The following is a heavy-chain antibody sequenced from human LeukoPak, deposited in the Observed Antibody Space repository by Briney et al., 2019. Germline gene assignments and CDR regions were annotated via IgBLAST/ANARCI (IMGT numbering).Heavy chain of an antibody. CDR1: GYSFTSYW. V-gene: IGHV5-51*01. J-gene: IGHJ4*02. Sequence: GESLKISCKGSGYSFTSYWIGWVRQMPGKGLEWMGIIYPGDSDTRYSPSFQGQVTISADKSISTAYLQWSSLKASDTAMYYCARLVSPFPLVRVVVAATLDYWGQGTLVTVSS. CDR3: ARLVSPFPLVRVVVAATLDY. CDR2: IYPGDSDT. D-gene: IGHD2-15*01.